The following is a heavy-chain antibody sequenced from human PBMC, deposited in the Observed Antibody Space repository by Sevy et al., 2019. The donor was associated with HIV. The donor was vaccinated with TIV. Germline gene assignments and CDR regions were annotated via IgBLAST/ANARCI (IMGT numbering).Heavy chain of an antibody. CDR3: AKEDYGGNLPNYYAS. CDR2: ISYDGNNR. D-gene: IGHD4-17*01. CDR1: GFTFSDHG. V-gene: IGHV3-30*18. Sequence: GGSLRLSCPASGFTFSDHGMHWVRQAPGKGLDWVAAISYDGNNRYYADSVKGRFTISRDNSKNTLYLQMDSVRPEDTAVYYCAKEDYGGNLPNYYASWGQGTRVTVSS. J-gene: IGHJ4*02.